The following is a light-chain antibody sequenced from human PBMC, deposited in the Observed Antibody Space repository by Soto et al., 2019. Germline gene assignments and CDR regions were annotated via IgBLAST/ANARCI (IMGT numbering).Light chain of an antibody. Sequence: QSVLTQPASVSASPGQSITISCTGTRGDIGGYNYVSWYQQHPGKAPKLMIYDVYHRPSGVSNRFSASKSGNTASLTISGLQAEDEADYYCSSSTSSTTLVFGTGTKVTDL. CDR2: DVY. V-gene: IGLV2-14*03. J-gene: IGLJ1*01. CDR1: RGDIGGYNY. CDR3: SSSTSSTTLV.